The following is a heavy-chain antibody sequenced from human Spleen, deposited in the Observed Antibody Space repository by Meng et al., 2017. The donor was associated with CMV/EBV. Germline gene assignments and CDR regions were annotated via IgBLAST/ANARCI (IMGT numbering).Heavy chain of an antibody. D-gene: IGHD4-11*01. CDR3: ARGAYTVTSFAEGRFDP. J-gene: IGHJ5*02. Sequence: GESLKISCAASGFTFSSYGMHWVRQAPGKGLEWVAFIRYDGSNKYYADSVKGRFTISRDNSKNTLYLQMNSLRAEDTATYYCARGAYTVTSFAEGRFDPWGQGILVTVSS. V-gene: IGHV3-30*02. CDR1: GFTFSSYG. CDR2: IRYDGSNK.